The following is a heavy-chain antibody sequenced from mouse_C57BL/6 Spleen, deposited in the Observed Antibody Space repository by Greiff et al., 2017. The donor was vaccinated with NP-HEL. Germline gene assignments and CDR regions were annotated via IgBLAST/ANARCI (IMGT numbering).Heavy chain of an antibody. CDR2: ISDGGSYT. Sequence: DVMLVESGGGLVKPGGSLKLSCAASGFTFSSYAMSWVRQTPEKRLEWVATISDGGSYTYYPDNVKGRFTISRDNAKNNLYLQMSHLKSEDTAMYYCARAPAYWGQGTLVTVSA. CDR1: GFTFSSYA. V-gene: IGHV5-4*03. J-gene: IGHJ3*01. CDR3: ARAPAY.